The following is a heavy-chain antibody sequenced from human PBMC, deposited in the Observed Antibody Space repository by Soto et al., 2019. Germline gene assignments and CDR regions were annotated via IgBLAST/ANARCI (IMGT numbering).Heavy chain of an antibody. CDR1: GGSISSSRYF. J-gene: IGHJ4*02. D-gene: IGHD4-17*01. CDR2: MYYSGST. V-gene: IGHV4-39*02. CDR3: PRVQHPPYGNY. Sequence: SETLSLTCTVSGGSISSSRYFWGWIRQPPGKGLEWMGSMYYSGSTYYIPSLKSRVTISVYSSMIQFSLILSSVSAPYPVVYYCPRVQHPPYGNYWAQRTPVTVSA.